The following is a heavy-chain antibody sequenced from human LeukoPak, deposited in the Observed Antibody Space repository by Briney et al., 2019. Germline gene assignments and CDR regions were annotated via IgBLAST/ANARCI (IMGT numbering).Heavy chain of an antibody. V-gene: IGHV3-23*01. D-gene: IGHD3-22*01. CDR1: GFTFSSYA. J-gene: IGHJ4*02. CDR3: AKGANYYDSSGYRRYYFDY. CDR2: ISGSGGST. Sequence: GGSLRLSCAASGFTFSSYAMSWVRQAPGKGPEWVSAISGSGGSTYYADSVKGRFTISRDNSKNTLYLQMNSLRAEDTAVYYCAKGANYYDSSGYRRYYFDYWGQGTLVTVSS.